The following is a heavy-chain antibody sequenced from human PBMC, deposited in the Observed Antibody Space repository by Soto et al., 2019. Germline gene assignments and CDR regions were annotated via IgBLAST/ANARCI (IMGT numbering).Heavy chain of an antibody. CDR1: GYNLRHYY. CDR2: IYPGDSDT. J-gene: IGHJ4*02. CDR3: AKQRKVTTAVGQTSFDS. V-gene: IGHV5-51*01. D-gene: IGHD6-13*01. Sequence: GESLKISCQGSGYNLRHYYTAWVLQMPWRGLEWVGLIYPGDSDTRYNPSVQGQVTISVDRSTDTAYLQWNRLKASDSGTYYCAKQRKVTTAVGQTSFDSWGQGTLVTVSS.